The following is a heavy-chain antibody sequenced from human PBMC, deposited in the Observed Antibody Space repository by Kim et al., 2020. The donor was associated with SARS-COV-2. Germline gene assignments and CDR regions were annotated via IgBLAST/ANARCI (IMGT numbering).Heavy chain of an antibody. CDR3: ARDQSSSRVAYFQH. V-gene: IGHV3-33*05. CDR2: ISYDGSNK. Sequence: GGCLRLSCAASGFTFSSYGMHWVRQAPGKGLEWVAVISYDGSNKYYADSVKGRFTISRDNSKNTLYLQMNSLRAEDTAVYYCARDQSSSRVAYFQHWGQGTLVTVSS. J-gene: IGHJ1*01. CDR1: GFTFSSYG. D-gene: IGHD6-13*01.